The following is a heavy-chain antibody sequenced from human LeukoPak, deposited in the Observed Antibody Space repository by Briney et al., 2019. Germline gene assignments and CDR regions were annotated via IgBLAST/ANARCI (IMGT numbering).Heavy chain of an antibody. CDR3: AKEREAYCSGGSCYGSDKPFPADY. CDR1: GVTFSSYA. J-gene: IGHJ4*02. CDR2: ISGTGSST. V-gene: IGHV3-23*01. Sequence: GGSLRLSCAASGVTFSSYAMTWVRQAPRKGLEWVSSISGTGSSTFYADSVKGRFTISRDNSKNTLYLQMNSLRAEDTAIYYCAKEREAYCSGGSCYGSDKPFPADYWVQGTLVTVSS. D-gene: IGHD2-15*01.